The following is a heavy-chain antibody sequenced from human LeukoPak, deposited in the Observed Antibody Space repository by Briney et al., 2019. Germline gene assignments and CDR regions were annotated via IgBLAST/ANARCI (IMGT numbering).Heavy chain of an antibody. J-gene: IGHJ4*02. CDR1: GGSISSISYY. CDR3: ASTGDSSGYYPNYFDY. CDR2: IYYSGST. D-gene: IGHD3-22*01. Sequence: KPSETLSLTCTVSGGSISSISYYWGWIRQPPGKGLEWIGSIYYSGSTYYNPSLKSRVTISVDTSKNQFSLKLSSVTAADTAVYYCASTGDSSGYYPNYFDYWGQGTLVTVSS. V-gene: IGHV4-39*01.